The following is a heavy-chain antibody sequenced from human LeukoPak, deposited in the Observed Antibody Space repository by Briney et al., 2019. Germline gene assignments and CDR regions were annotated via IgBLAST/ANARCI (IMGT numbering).Heavy chain of an antibody. CDR2: MYHSGST. CDR1: GGSITSSSHY. J-gene: IGHJ4*02. CDR3: ARGFRGDNFDY. V-gene: IGHV4-39*07. Sequence: PSETLSLTCTVSGGSITSSSHYWGWIRQPPGKGLEWIGTMYHSGSTNYNPSLKSRVTISVDTSKNQFSLKLSSVTAADTAVYFCARGFRGDNFDYWGQGTLVTVSS. D-gene: IGHD7-27*01.